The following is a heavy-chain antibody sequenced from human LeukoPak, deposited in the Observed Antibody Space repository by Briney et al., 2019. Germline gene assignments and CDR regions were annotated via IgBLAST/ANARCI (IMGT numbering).Heavy chain of an antibody. CDR1: GFTFSDYY. CDR2: ISSSGSTI. CDR3: ARAVDTAMVTSHYFDY. D-gene: IGHD5-18*01. J-gene: IGHJ4*02. Sequence: GGSLRLSCAASGFTFSDYYMSWIRQAPGKGLEWVSYISSSGSTIYYADSVKGRFTISRDNAKNSLYLQMNSLRAEVTAVYYCARAVDTAMVTSHYFDYWGQGTLVTVSS. V-gene: IGHV3-11*01.